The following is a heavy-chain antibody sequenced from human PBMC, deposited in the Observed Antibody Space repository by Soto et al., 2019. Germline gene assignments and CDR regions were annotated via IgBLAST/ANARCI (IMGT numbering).Heavy chain of an antibody. J-gene: IGHJ6*02. D-gene: IGHD6-6*01. Sequence: QVQLVQSGAEVKKPGASVKVSCKASGYTFTGYYMHWVRQAPGQGLEWMGWINPNSGGTNYAQQFQGWVTMTRDPSISTGYTELSRLRSDDTAVYYCAREPFRPETRSSPSLNNYYYYGMDVWGQGTTVTVSS. CDR3: AREPFRPETRSSPSLNNYYYYGMDV. CDR2: INPNSGGT. V-gene: IGHV1-2*04. CDR1: GYTFTGYY.